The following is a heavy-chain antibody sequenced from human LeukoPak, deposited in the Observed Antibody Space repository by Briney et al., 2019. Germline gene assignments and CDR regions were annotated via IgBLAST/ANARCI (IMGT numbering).Heavy chain of an antibody. J-gene: IGHJ5*02. CDR2: INHSGST. D-gene: IGHD2-8*01. Sequence: SETLSLTCTVSGGSISSYYWSWIRQPPGKGLEWIGEINHSGSTNYNPSLKSRVTISVDTSKNQFSLKLSSVTAADTAVYYCARGPRTRYCTNGVCYPYRWFDPWGQGTLVTVSS. CDR3: ARGPRTRYCTNGVCYPYRWFDP. V-gene: IGHV4-34*01. CDR1: GGSISSYY.